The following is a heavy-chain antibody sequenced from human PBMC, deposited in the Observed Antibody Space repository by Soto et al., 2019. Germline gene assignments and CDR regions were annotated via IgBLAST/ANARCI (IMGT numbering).Heavy chain of an antibody. V-gene: IGHV3-21*06. J-gene: IGHJ4*02. CDR3: VRESEDLTSNFDY. Sequence: PGGSLRLSFSASCFTFTRRSMNWFRHAPGKGLEWVPSISSTTNYIYYGDSMKGRFTISSDNAKNSLYLEMNSLRAEDTAVYYCVRESEDLTSNFDYWGQGTLVTVSS. CDR2: ISSTTNYI. CDR1: CFTFTRRS.